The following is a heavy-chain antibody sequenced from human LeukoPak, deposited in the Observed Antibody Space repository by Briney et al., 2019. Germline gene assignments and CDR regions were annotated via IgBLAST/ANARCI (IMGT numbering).Heavy chain of an antibody. CDR1: GASINSRDYY. CDR3: AKHRGSFFEAFDI. J-gene: IGHJ3*02. D-gene: IGHD1-26*01. Sequence: SETLSLTCTVSGASINSRDYYWGWIRQPPGQGLEWIGSIYSDGTTYYNPSLKSRVSISADTSKNHFSLWLSSVTAADMAVYYCAKHRGSFFEAFDIWGQGTAVSVSS. V-gene: IGHV4-39*01. CDR2: IYSDGTT.